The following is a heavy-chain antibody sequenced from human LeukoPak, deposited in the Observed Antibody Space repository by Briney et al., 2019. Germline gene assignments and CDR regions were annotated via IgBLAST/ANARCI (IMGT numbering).Heavy chain of an antibody. CDR2: ISSSSSHI. CDR1: GFTFSTYG. D-gene: IGHD2-2*01. CDR3: ARAYCSSISCYYYFDY. J-gene: IGHJ4*02. V-gene: IGHV3-21*01. Sequence: GGSLRLSCAASGFTFSTYGMNWVRQAPGKGLEWVSSISSSSSHIYYADSVKGRFTISRDSAKNSLYLQMNSLRAEDTAVYYCARAYCSSISCYYYFDYWGQGTLVTVSS.